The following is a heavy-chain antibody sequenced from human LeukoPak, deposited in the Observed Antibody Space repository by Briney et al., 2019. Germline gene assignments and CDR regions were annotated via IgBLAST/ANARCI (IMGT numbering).Heavy chain of an antibody. V-gene: IGHV3-33*01. J-gene: IGHJ4*02. CDR1: GFPFSNYG. CDR2: IWYDGSNK. CDR3: ARDRGSSWTLDY. Sequence: GRSLRLSCAASGFPFSNYGMHWVRQAPGKGLEWLAVIWYDGSNKYYADSVKGRFTISRDNSKNTLSLQMNSLRAEDTAVYYCARDRGSSWTLDYWGQGALVSLSS. D-gene: IGHD6-13*01.